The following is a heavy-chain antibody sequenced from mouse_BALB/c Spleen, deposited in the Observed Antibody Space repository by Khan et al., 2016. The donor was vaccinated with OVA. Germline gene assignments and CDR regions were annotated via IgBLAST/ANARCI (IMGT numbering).Heavy chain of an antibody. Sequence: EVELVESGPDLVKPSQSLSLTCTVTGYSITSGYSWHWIRQFPGNKLEWMGYIHYSGSTNYNPSLKSRISITRDTSKNQFFLQLNSVTTEDTATYDCARSSTTVVAYWYFDVWGAGTTVTVSS. D-gene: IGHD1-1*01. V-gene: IGHV3-1*02. CDR1: GYSITSGYS. CDR2: IHYSGST. CDR3: ARSSTTVVAYWYFDV. J-gene: IGHJ1*01.